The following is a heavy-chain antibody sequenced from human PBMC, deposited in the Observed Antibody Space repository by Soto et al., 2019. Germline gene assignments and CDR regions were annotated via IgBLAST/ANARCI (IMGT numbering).Heavy chain of an antibody. J-gene: IGHJ5*02. CDR3: AREFCSGGNCYTYYFDP. D-gene: IGHD2-15*01. Sequence: LRLSCAASGLTFNRYWMHWVRHAPGKGLVWVSHINTDGSNTNYADSVKGRFTISRDNAKSTLFLQMNSLRDEDTAVYYCAREFCSGGNCYTYYFDPWGQGIPVTVPS. V-gene: IGHV3-74*01. CDR2: INTDGSNT. CDR1: GLTFNRYW.